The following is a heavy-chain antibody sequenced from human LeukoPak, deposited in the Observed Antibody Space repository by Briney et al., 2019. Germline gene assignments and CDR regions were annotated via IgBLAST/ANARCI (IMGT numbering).Heavy chain of an antibody. CDR1: GFTFSSYA. D-gene: IGHD2-2*02. J-gene: IGHJ5*02. CDR3: AKDLEDDIVVVPAAIRYH. V-gene: IGHV3-23*01. Sequence: GGSLRLSCAASGFTFSSYAMSWVRQAPGKGLDWVSAISGSGGSTYYADSVKGRFTISRDNSKNTLYLQMNSLRAEDTAVYYCAKDLEDDIVVVPAAIRYHWGQGTLVTVSS. CDR2: ISGSGGST.